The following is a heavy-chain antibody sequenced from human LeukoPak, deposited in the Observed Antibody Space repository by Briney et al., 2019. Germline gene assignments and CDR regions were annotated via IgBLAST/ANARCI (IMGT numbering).Heavy chain of an antibody. CDR1: GGSISSYY. J-gene: IGHJ5*02. CDR3: ARVGFLDGGEFDP. Sequence: SSETLSLTCTVSGGSISSYYWSWIRQPPGKGLEWIGYIYYSGSTNYNPSLKSRVTISVDTSKNQFSLKLSSVTAADMAVYYCARVGFLDGGEFDPWGQGTLVTVSS. V-gene: IGHV4-59*01. D-gene: IGHD3-16*01. CDR2: IYYSGST.